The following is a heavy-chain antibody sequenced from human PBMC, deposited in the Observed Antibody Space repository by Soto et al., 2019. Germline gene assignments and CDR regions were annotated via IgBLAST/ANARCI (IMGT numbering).Heavy chain of an antibody. J-gene: IGHJ3*02. V-gene: IGHV4-30-2*01. D-gene: IGHD1-26*01. Sequence: SETLSLTCAVSGGSISSGGYSWSWIRQPPGKGLEWIGYIYHSGSTYYNPSLKSRVTISVDRSKNQFSLKLSSVTAADTAVYYCARVKWELPPTQRGPGAFDIWGQGTMVTVSS. CDR2: IYHSGST. CDR3: ARVKWELPPTQRGPGAFDI. CDR1: GGSISSGGYS.